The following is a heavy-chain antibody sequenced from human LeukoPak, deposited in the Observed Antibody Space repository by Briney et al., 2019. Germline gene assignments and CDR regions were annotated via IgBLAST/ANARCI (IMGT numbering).Heavy chain of an antibody. V-gene: IGHV3-21*01. J-gene: IGHJ5*02. CDR1: RFTFSSYS. CDR3: AKGPAMVRGTFDP. Sequence: RTGGSLGLSCAASRFTFSSYSMNWVRQAPGKGLEWVSSISSSGSYIYYADSVKGRFTISRDNAKNSLYLQMNSLRAEDTAVYYCAKGPAMVRGTFDPWGQGTLVTVSS. D-gene: IGHD3-10*01. CDR2: ISSSGSYI.